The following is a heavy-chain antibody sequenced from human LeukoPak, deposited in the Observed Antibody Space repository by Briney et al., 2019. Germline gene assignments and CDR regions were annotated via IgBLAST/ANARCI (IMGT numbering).Heavy chain of an antibody. CDR1: GFSFSSYT. V-gene: IGHV3-21*01. J-gene: IGHJ4*02. CDR2: ISGSSNNI. Sequence: GGSLRLSCAASGFSFSSYTMNWVRQAPGKGLEWVSLISGSSNNIYYADSVRGRFTISRDNARSSLYLQMNSLRAEDTAVYYCARGLAGSLADYWGQGALVTVSS. CDR3: ARGLAGSLADY. D-gene: IGHD3-10*01.